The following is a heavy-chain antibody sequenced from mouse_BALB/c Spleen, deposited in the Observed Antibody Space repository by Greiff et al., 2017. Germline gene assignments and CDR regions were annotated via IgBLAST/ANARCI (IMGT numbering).Heavy chain of an antibody. CDR1: GYTFPEST. J-gene: IGHJ3*01. CDR2: INPNNGGT. Sequence: VQLQQSGPELVKPGASVKISCKTSGYTFPESTMHWVKQSHGKSLEWIGGINPNNGGTSYNQKFKGKATLTVDKSSSTAYMELSSLTSEDSAVYYCARSYGSSPAWFAYWGQGTLVTVSA. V-gene: IGHV1-18*01. CDR3: ARSYGSSPAWFAY. D-gene: IGHD1-1*01.